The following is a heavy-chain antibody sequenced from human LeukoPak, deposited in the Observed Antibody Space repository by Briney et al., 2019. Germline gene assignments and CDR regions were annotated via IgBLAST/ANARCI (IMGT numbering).Heavy chain of an antibody. CDR1: GFTVSSNY. V-gene: IGHV3-66*01. J-gene: IGHJ4*02. CDR2: IYSGGST. D-gene: IGHD1-26*01. Sequence: PGGSLRLSCAASGFTVSSNYMSWVRQAPGKGLEWVSVIYSGGSTYYADSVKGRFTISRDNSKNTLYLQMNSLRAEDTAVYYCARAEPVGHLDYWGRGTLVTVSS. CDR3: ARAEPVGHLDY.